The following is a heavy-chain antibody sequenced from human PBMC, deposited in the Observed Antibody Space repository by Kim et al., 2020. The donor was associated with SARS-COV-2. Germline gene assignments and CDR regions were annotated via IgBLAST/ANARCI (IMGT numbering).Heavy chain of an antibody. CDR1: GFTFSSYD. D-gene: IGHD2-2*01. Sequence: GGSLRLSCAASGFTFSSYDMHWVRQATGKGLEWVSAINTAGDTYYPGSVKARFTISRENAKNSLYLQMNSLRAGDTAVYYCARYCSSTSCYYGMDVWGQG. CDR2: INTAGDT. J-gene: IGHJ6*02. CDR3: ARYCSSTSCYYGMDV. V-gene: IGHV3-13*01.